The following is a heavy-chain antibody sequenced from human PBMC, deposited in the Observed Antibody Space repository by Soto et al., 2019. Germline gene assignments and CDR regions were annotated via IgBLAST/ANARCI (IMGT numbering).Heavy chain of an antibody. CDR1: AGSISSSSYH. V-gene: IGHV4-39*01. CDR3: ARPRYCSGVSCYGAWFDP. CDR2: IYYSGNT. D-gene: IGHD2-15*01. Sequence: NPSETLSLTCTVSAGSISSSSYHWGWIRQPPGKGLEWIGSIYYSGNTYYNPSLKGRVTISVDTSKNQFSLKLNSVTAADTAVYYCARPRYCSGVSCYGAWFDPWGQGTLVTVSS. J-gene: IGHJ5*02.